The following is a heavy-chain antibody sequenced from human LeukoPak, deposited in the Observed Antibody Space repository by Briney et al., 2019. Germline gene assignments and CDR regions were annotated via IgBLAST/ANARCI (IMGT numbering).Heavy chain of an antibody. CDR3: ARGVFYSSGWYDY. J-gene: IGHJ4*02. CDR2: IYYSGST. D-gene: IGHD6-19*01. Sequence: SETLSLTCTVSGGSISSYYWRWIRQPPGKGLEWIGYIYYSGSTNYNPSLKSRVTISVDTSKNQFSLKLSSVTAADTAVYYCARGVFYSSGWYDYWGQGTLVTVSS. V-gene: IGHV4-59*01. CDR1: GGSISSYY.